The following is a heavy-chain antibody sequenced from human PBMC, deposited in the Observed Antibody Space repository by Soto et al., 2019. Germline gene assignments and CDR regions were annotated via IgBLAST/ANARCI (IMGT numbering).Heavy chain of an antibody. J-gene: IGHJ4*02. Sequence: QVQLVQSGAEVKKPGASVKLSCKASGYTFTKYYLHWVRQAPGHGLEWVGIIGPSSGDTTNAQSFQRRLILTSDTSTSTVYFELSSLTSDDTAVYYCARAAYYYDRGGYYHLEYGGQGTQVTVSS. CDR2: IGPSSGDT. D-gene: IGHD3-22*01. CDR3: ARAAYYYDRGGYYHLEY. CDR1: GYTFTKYY. V-gene: IGHV1-46*01.